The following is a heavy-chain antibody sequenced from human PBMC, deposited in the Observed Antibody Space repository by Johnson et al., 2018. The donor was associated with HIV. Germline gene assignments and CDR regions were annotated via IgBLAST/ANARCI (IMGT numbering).Heavy chain of an antibody. V-gene: IGHV3-43D*03. CDR2: ISWDGGST. CDR3: ARVRYNFWSGGSCYSAAFDI. CDR1: GFTFDDYA. Sequence: VQLVESGGVVVQPGGSLRLSCAASGFTFDDYAMHWVRQAPGKGLEWVSLISWDGGSTYYADSVKGRFTISRDNSKNSLYLQMNSLRAEDTALYYCARVRYNFWSGGSCYSAAFDIWGQGTMVTVSS. J-gene: IGHJ3*02. D-gene: IGHD2-15*01.